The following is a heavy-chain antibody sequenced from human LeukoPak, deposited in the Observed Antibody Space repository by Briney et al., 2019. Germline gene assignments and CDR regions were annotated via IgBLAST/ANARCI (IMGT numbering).Heavy chain of an antibody. Sequence: SETLSLTCAVYGGSFSGYYWSWIRQPPGKGLEWIGEISHSGSTNYNPSLKSRVTISVDTSKNQFSLKLSSVTAADTAVYYCARGLGGDYEIDYWGQGTLVTVSS. CDR2: ISHSGST. V-gene: IGHV4-34*01. J-gene: IGHJ4*02. D-gene: IGHD4-17*01. CDR3: ARGLGGDYEIDY. CDR1: GGSFSGYY.